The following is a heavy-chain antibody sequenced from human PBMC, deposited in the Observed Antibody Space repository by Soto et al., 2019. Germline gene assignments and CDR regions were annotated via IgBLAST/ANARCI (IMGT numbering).Heavy chain of an antibody. Sequence: GESLKISCKGSGYSFTSYWIGWVRQMPGKGLEWMGIIYPGDSDTRYSPSFQGQVTISADKSISTAYLQWSSLKASDTAMYYCARLQGAIPGYYYYYGMDVWGQGTTVTVSS. CDR1: GYSFTSYW. V-gene: IGHV5-51*01. D-gene: IGHD1-1*01. J-gene: IGHJ6*02. CDR3: ARLQGAIPGYYYYYGMDV. CDR2: IYPGDSDT.